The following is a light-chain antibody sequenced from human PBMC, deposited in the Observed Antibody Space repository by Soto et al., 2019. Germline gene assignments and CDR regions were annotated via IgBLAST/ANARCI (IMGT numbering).Light chain of an antibody. CDR3: QQYGSSPPYT. Sequence: EIVLTQYPGTLSLSPGERATLSCRASQSVSSSYLAWYQQKPGQAPRLLIYGASSRATGIPDRFSGSGPGTDFTLTISRLEPEDFAVYYCQQYGSSPPYTFGQGTKLEIK. J-gene: IGKJ2*01. CDR2: GAS. CDR1: QSVSSSY. V-gene: IGKV3-20*01.